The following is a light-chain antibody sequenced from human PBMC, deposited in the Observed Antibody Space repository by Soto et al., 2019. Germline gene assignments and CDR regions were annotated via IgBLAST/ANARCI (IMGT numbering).Light chain of an antibody. V-gene: IGKV3-15*01. J-gene: IGKJ2*01. CDR1: QSVSSS. CDR2: SAS. CDR3: QQYINGYT. Sequence: EVVMTQSPATLSVFPGERVTLSCRASQSVSSSLAWYQQKPGQAPRLLIYSASTRATGIPARFSGSGSGTEFTLTISSLESKDFAVYYCQQYINGYTFGQGTKLEIK.